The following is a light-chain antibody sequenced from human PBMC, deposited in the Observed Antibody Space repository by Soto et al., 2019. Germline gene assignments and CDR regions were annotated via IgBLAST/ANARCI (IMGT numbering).Light chain of an antibody. CDR2: LGS. J-gene: IGKJ2*01. CDR1: QSLLHSNGYNY. Sequence: DIVMTQSPLSLPVTPGEPASISCRSSQSLLHSNGYNYLDWYLQKPGQSPQLLIFLGSNRASGVPERFSGSGSGTDFTLRISTVEAEDVGVYFCMQALQTPPTFGQGTKLEIK. CDR3: MQALQTPPT. V-gene: IGKV2-28*01.